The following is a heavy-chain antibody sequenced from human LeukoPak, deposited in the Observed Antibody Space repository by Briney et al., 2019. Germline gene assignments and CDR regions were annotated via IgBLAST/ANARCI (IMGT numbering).Heavy chain of an antibody. CDR2: ISGGST. CDR1: GFTFNTYV. Sequence: GGSLRLSCAASGFTFNTYVMSWVRQAPGKGLEWVSGISGGSTDYADSVKGRFTISRDNSKNTLYLHLNNLRAEDTALYYCARDWGRGRYYFDYWGQGTLVTVSS. J-gene: IGHJ4*02. CDR3: ARDWGRGRYYFDY. V-gene: IGHV3-23*01. D-gene: IGHD3-16*01.